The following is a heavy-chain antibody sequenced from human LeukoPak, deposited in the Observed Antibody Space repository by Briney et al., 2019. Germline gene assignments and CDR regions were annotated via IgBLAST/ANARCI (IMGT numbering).Heavy chain of an antibody. V-gene: IGHV3-30-3*01. CDR3: ARDRYSSSWELFDY. CDR1: GFTFSSYD. Sequence: GGSLRLSCAASGFTFSSYDMHWVRQAPGKGLEWVPVISYDGSNKYYADSVKGRFTISRDNSKNTLYLQMNSLRAEDTAVYYCARDRYSSSWELFDYWGQGTLVTVSS. J-gene: IGHJ4*02. D-gene: IGHD6-13*01. CDR2: ISYDGSNK.